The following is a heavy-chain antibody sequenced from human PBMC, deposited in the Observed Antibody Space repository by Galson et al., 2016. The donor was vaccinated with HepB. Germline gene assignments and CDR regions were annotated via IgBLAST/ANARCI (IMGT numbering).Heavy chain of an antibody. Sequence: SLRLSCAASGFTFDDYAMHWVRQAPGKGLEWVSLISWDGTSAYYADSVKGRFTISRDNTKNSLYLQMNSLRAEDTALYYCAKGKLLWFGELPQDDSVDFWGQGTMVTVSS. V-gene: IGHV3-43D*04. D-gene: IGHD3-10*01. CDR2: ISWDGTSA. CDR1: GFTFDDYA. CDR3: AKGKLLWFGELPQDDSVDF. J-gene: IGHJ3*01.